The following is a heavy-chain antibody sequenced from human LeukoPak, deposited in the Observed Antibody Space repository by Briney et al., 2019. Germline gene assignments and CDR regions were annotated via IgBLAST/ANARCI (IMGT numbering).Heavy chain of an antibody. J-gene: IGHJ5*02. CDR3: ARGPSYYGSGSYYPPRFDP. V-gene: IGHV1-46*01. CDR1: GYTFTSYY. CDR2: INPSGGRT. D-gene: IGHD3-10*01. Sequence: GASVKVSCKASGYTFTSYYMHWVRQAPGQGLEWMGIINPSGGRTTYAQKFQGRVTMTRDTFTSTVYMELSSLRSEDTAVYYCARGPSYYGSGSYYPPRFDPWGQGTLVTVSS.